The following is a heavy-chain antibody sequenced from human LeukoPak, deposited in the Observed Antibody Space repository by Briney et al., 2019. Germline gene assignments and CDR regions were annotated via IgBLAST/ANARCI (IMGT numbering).Heavy chain of an antibody. V-gene: IGHV3-23*01. D-gene: IGHD5-24*01. Sequence: PGGSLRLSCAASGFTFSHYGMTWVRQAPGKGLDWVSAISGPAFTTYYADSVKGRFTVSRDNSKETLYLQMNSLTAEDTAVYYCAKAGVELATISPFDIWGQGTMVTVSS. CDR1: GFTFSHYG. CDR3: AKAGVELATISPFDI. CDR2: ISGPAFTT. J-gene: IGHJ3*02.